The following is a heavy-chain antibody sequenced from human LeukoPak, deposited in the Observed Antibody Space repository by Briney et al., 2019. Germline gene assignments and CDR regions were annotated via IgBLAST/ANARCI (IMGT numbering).Heavy chain of an antibody. D-gene: IGHD1-26*01. V-gene: IGHV4-4*07. Sequence: SETLSLTCTVSGGSISSYYWSWIRQPPGKGLEWIGRIYTSGSTNYNPSLKSRVTISVDTSKNQFSLKVISVTVADTAVYYCARGEKWDLHSFDMWGQGTLVTVSS. CDR2: IYTSGST. CDR3: ARGEKWDLHSFDM. J-gene: IGHJ3*02. CDR1: GGSISSYY.